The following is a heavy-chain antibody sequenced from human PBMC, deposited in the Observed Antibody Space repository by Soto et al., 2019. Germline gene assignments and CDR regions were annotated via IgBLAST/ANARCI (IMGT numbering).Heavy chain of an antibody. V-gene: IGHV4-34*01. J-gene: IGHJ4*02. CDR3: ASGTTSPFDY. CDR1: GGSFSGYY. Sequence: QVQLQQWGAGLLKPSETLSLTCAVYGGSFSGYYWSWIRQPPGKGLEWIGEINHSGSTNYNPSLKSRVPISVDTSKNQFSLKLSSVTAADTAVYYCASGTTSPFDYWGQGTLVTVSS. CDR2: INHSGST. D-gene: IGHD1-1*01.